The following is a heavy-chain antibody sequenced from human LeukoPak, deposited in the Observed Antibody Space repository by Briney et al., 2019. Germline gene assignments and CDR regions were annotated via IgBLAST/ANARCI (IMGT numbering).Heavy chain of an antibody. CDR1: GFSFSSYS. Sequence: GGSLRLSCAASGFSFSSYSFNWVRQAPGKGLEWVSSINTVSSYIYYADSLKGRFTISGDNAKNSVYLQMDSLRAEDSAVYYCARLRRNTDSSGFFYYYDYWGQGTLVTVSS. CDR3: ARLRRNTDSSGFFYYYDY. V-gene: IGHV3-21*06. J-gene: IGHJ4*02. D-gene: IGHD3-22*01. CDR2: INTVSSYI.